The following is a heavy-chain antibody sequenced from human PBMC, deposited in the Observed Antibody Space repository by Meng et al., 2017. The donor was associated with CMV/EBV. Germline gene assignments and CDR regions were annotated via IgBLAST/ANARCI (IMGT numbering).Heavy chain of an antibody. CDR2: IKQDGSEK. CDR1: GFTFSSYW. CDR3: ARPRVGATCDY. V-gene: IGHV3-7*01. Sequence: GEPLKIFCAASGFTFSSYWMSGVRQAPGKGLEWVANIKQDGSEKYYVDSVKGRFTISRDNDKNSLYLQMNSLRAEDTAVYYCARPRVGATCDYWGQGTLVTVSS. J-gene: IGHJ4*02. D-gene: IGHD1-26*01.